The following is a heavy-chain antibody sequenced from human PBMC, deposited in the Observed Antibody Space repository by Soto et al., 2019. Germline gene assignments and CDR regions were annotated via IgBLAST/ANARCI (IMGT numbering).Heavy chain of an antibody. CDR1: GFTFSDHY. CDR3: ARIYSSTWYGSFFDY. D-gene: IGHD6-13*01. J-gene: IGHJ4*02. CDR2: SRDKAHSYTT. V-gene: IGHV3-72*01. Sequence: GALRLSCAASGFTFSDHYMDWVRQAPGKGLEWVGRSRDKAHSYTTEYAASVKGRFTISRDDSKNSLYLQMNSLKTEDTAVYYCARIYSSTWYGSFFDYCGQGTLVTVSS.